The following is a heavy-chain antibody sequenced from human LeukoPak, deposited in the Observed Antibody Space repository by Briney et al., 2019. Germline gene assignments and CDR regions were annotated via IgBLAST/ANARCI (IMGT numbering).Heavy chain of an antibody. Sequence: SETLSLTCAVYGGSFSGYYWSWIRQPPGKGLEWIGEINHSGSTNYNPSLKSRVTISVDTSKNQSSLKLSSVTAADTAVYYCARGRYSSSSPFFDYWGQGTLVTVSS. CDR2: INHSGST. J-gene: IGHJ4*02. D-gene: IGHD6-6*01. CDR1: GGSFSGYY. V-gene: IGHV4-34*01. CDR3: ARGRYSSSSPFFDY.